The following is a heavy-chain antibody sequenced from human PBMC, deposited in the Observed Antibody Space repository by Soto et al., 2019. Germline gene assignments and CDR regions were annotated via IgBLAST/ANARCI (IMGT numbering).Heavy chain of an antibody. CDR2: IYFTGTT. V-gene: IGHV4-39*01. CDR1: GGSISGSNY. D-gene: IGHD4-17*01. CDR3: ARQRWARDGFDM. Sequence: QLQLQESGPGLVKPSEILSLTCTVSGGSISGSNYWDWIRQPPGKGLEWIASIYFTGTTDYNPSLKSRVAISIDTSKKQFSLELTSVTAADTAVYYCARQRWARDGFDMWGQGTMVTVSS. J-gene: IGHJ3*02.